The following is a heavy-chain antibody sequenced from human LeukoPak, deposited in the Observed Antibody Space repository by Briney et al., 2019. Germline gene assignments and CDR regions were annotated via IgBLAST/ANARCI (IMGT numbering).Heavy chain of an antibody. CDR3: ARTGSTVTMLYPFDH. J-gene: IGHJ4*02. CDR2: IYYSGST. D-gene: IGHD4-17*01. Sequence: ASETLSLTCTVSGGSIWSYYWSWIRQPPGKGLEWIGYIYYSGSTNYNPSLKSRVSILVDTSKNQFSLKLSSVTAADTAVYYCARTGSTVTMLYPFDHWGQGTLVTVSS. V-gene: IGHV4-59*01. CDR1: GGSIWSYY.